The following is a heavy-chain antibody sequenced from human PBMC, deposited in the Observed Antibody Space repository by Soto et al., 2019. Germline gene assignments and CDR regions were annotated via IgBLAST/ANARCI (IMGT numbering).Heavy chain of an antibody. CDR2: ISGYNGNT. Sequence: ASVKVSCKGAGYTFTRYAIHWVRQAPGQGLEWMGWISGYNGNTKYAQKLQGRVTMTTDTSTSTAYMELRSLRSDDTAVYYCARDLGGQIVDYWGQGTLVTVSS. V-gene: IGHV1-18*01. D-gene: IGHD1-26*01. J-gene: IGHJ4*02. CDR3: ARDLGGQIVDY. CDR1: GYTFTRYA.